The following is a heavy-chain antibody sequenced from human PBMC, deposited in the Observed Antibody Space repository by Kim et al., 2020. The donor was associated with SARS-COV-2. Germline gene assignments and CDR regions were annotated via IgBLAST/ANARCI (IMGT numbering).Heavy chain of an antibody. CDR1: GGTFSTYS. CDR3: ARGTSVNTGWFDP. D-gene: IGHD4-17*01. Sequence: SVKVSCKASGGTFSTYSINWVRQAPGQGLEWMGRIIPIPGITNYAQKFQGRVTLTVDTSTSTAYMEVTSLRSEDTAVYYCARGTSVNTGWFDPWGQGTLGTVPS. CDR2: IIPIPGIT. J-gene: IGHJ5*02. V-gene: IGHV1-69*04.